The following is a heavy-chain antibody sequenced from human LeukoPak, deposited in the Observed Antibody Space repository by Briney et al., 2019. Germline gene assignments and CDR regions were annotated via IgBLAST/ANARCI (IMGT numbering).Heavy chain of an antibody. CDR2: IYPGDSDI. CDR3: ARQEYCSGGSCYTWFDP. CDR1: GYRFSNYW. J-gene: IGHJ5*02. V-gene: IGHV5-51*01. D-gene: IGHD2-15*01. Sequence: GESLKISCKGSGYRFSNYWIGWVRHMAGKGLEWMGMIYPGDSDIRYSPSFQGQVTISADKSISTAYLQWSSLKASDTAMYYCARQEYCSGGSCYTWFDPWGQGTLVTVSS.